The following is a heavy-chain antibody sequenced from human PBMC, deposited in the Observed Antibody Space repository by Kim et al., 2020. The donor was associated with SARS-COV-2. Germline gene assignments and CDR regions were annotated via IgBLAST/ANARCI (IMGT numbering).Heavy chain of an antibody. CDR2: ISAYNGNT. Sequence: ASVKVSCKASGYTFTSYGISWVRQAPGQGLEWMGWISAYNGNTNYAQKLQGRVTMTTDTSTSTAYMELRSLRSDDTAVYYCARSFRLLPERWLQSTPVGMDVWGQGTTVTVSS. V-gene: IGHV1-18*01. CDR3: ARSFRLLPERWLQSTPVGMDV. J-gene: IGHJ6*02. CDR1: GYTFTSYG. D-gene: IGHD5-12*01.